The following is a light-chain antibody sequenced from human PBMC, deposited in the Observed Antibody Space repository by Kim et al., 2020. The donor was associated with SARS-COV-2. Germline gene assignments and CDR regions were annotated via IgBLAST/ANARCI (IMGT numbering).Light chain of an antibody. CDR1: SNNVGHPR. Sequence: PTATLTCPAHSNNVGHPRAAWLQHYQGHPPTLLSYRNSSRPPAISERLSASRSGNTASLTITGLQPEDGADCNCSAWDTSLSAWVFGGGTQLTVL. CDR3: SAWDTSLSAWV. CDR2: RNS. J-gene: IGLJ3*02. V-gene: IGLV10-54*01.